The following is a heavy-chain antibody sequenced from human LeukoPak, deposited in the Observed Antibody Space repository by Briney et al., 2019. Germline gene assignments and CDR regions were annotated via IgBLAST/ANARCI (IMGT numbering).Heavy chain of an antibody. D-gene: IGHD6-19*01. CDR3: ARDSSGSSFDP. V-gene: IGHV3-74*01. CDR1: GFSFSSYW. CDR2: INKDGSTT. Sequence: PGGSLRLSCAASGFSFSSYWMHWVRQAPGKGLGWVSRINKDGSTTSYADSVKGRFTISRDNAKNTLYVQMNSLRVEDTAVYYCARDSSGSSFDPWGQGTLVTVSS. J-gene: IGHJ5*02.